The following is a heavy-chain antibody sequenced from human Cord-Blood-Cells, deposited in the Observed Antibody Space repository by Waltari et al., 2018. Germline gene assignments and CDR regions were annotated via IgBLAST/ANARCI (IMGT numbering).Heavy chain of an antibody. CDR1: GGSFSGYY. CDR3: ARRRNIVVVPASNYNWFDP. Sequence: QVQLQQWGAGLLKPSETLSLTCAVHGGSFSGYYWSWLRQPPGKGLEWIGEINHSGSTNYNPSLKSRVTISVDTSKNQFSLKLSSVTAADTAVYYCARRRNIVVVPASNYNWFDPWGQGTLVTVSS. CDR2: INHSGST. V-gene: IGHV4-34*01. J-gene: IGHJ5*02. D-gene: IGHD2-2*01.